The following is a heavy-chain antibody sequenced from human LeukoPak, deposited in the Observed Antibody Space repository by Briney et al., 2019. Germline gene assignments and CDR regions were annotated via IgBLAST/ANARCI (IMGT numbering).Heavy chain of an antibody. D-gene: IGHD1-14*01. CDR1: GFTVSTND. J-gene: IGHJ4*02. Sequence: GGSLRLSCAASGFTVSTNDMSWVRQAPGKGLDWVSAIYSGDTTYYADSVKGRFTISRDNSKNTLYLQMNSLRPEDTALYYCARHRIPEDDGFSAPLSSVFPAPLSNWGQGTLVTVS. V-gene: IGHV3-53*01. CDR3: ARHRIPEDDGFSAPLSSVFPAPLSN. CDR2: IYSGDTT.